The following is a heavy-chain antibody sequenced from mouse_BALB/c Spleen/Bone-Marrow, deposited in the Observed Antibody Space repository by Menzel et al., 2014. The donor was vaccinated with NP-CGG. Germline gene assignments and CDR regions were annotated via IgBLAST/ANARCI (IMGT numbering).Heavy chain of an antibody. V-gene: IGHV7-3*02. J-gene: IGHJ1*01. CDR1: GFTFXDYY. D-gene: IGHD1-1*01. CDR3: ARDNGSSPSYWFFNV. CDR2: IRNEANGYTT. Sequence: EVQLVESGGGLVQPGGSLRLSCAPSGFTFXDYYMTWVRQPSGKALEWLSFIRNEANGYTTEYSASVKGRFTISRGNSQSSLYLQMNTLRPEDSATYYCARDNGSSPSYWFFNVWGAGTTVTVSS.